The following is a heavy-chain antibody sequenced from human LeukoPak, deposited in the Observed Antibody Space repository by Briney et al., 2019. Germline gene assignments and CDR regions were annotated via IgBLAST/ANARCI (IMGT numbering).Heavy chain of an antibody. CDR1: GGSISSYY. Sequence: PSETLSLTCTVSGGSISSYYWSWIRQPPGKGLEWIGYIYYSGSTNYNPSLKSRVTISVDTSKNQFSLKLSSVTAADTALYYCARWGEVYWYFDLWGRGTLVTVSS. D-gene: IGHD3-10*01. V-gene: IGHV4-59*08. CDR3: ARWGEVYWYFDL. CDR2: IYYSGST. J-gene: IGHJ2*01.